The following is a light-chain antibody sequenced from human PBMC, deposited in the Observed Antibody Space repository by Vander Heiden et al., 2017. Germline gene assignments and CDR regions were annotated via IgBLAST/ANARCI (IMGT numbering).Light chain of an antibody. J-gene: IGLJ2*01. V-gene: IGLV1-47*02. Sequence: QSVLTQPPSASGTPGQRVPISCSGSSPTIGSNYVYWHQQLPGTAPKLLMYSSNQRPSGVPDRFSGSKSGTSASLDISGLRSEDEANYYCATWDDSLSVVVFGGGTKLTVL. CDR1: SPTIGSNY. CDR2: SSN. CDR3: ATWDDSLSVVV.